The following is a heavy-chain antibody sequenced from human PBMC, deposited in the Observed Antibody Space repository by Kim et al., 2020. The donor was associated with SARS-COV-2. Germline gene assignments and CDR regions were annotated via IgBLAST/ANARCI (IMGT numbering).Heavy chain of an antibody. CDR2: ISYDGSNK. CDR1: GFTFSSYG. CDR3: AKKDSSGYFDL. J-gene: IGHJ2*01. Sequence: GGSLRLSCAASGFTFSSYGMHWVRQAPGKGLEWVAVISYDGSNKYYADSVKGRFTISRDNSKNTLYLQMNSLRAEDTAVYYCAKKDSSGYFDLWGRGTLVTVSS. D-gene: IGHD3-22*01. V-gene: IGHV3-30*18.